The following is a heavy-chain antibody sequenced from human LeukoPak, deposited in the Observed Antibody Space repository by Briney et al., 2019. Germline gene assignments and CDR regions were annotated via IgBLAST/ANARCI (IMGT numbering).Heavy chain of an antibody. V-gene: IGHV4-34*01. Sequence: PSETLSLTCTVSGVSISSYYWSWIRQPPGKGLEWIGEINDSGSTHYNTSLNSRVTISVDTSKNQVYLKLSSVTAADTAIYYCARGVSHRNFDWLFYWGQGTLVTVSS. D-gene: IGHD3-9*01. CDR2: INDSGST. J-gene: IGHJ4*02. CDR3: ARGVSHRNFDWLFY. CDR1: GVSISSYY.